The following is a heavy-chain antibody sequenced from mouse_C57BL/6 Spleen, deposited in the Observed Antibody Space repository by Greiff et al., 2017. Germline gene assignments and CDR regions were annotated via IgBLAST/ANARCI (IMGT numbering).Heavy chain of an antibody. V-gene: IGHV1-80*01. J-gene: IGHJ2*01. Sequence: QVQLQQSGAELVKPGASVKISCKASGYAFSSYWMNWVKQRPGKGLEWIGQIYPGDGDTNYNGKFKGKDTLTADKSSSTAYMQLSSLTSEDSAVYFCARRQLRLRYFDYWGQGTTLTVSS. D-gene: IGHD3-2*02. CDR1: GYAFSSYW. CDR3: ARRQLRLRYFDY. CDR2: IYPGDGDT.